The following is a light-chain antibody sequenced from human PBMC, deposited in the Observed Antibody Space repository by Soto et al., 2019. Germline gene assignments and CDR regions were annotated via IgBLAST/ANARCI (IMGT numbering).Light chain of an antibody. J-gene: IGLJ1*01. CDR3: HSYDSSLSGAYV. CDR2: GNS. Sequence: QSVLTQPPSVSGAPGQRVTISCTGSSSNIGAGYDVHWYQQLPGTAPKLLIYGNSNRPSGVPDRFSGSKSGTSASLAITGLQAEDEADYYCHSYDSSLSGAYVFGPGTKLTVL. V-gene: IGLV1-40*01. CDR1: SSNIGAGYD.